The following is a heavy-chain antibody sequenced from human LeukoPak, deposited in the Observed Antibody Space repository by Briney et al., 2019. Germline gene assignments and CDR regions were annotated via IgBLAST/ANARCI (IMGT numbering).Heavy chain of an antibody. V-gene: IGHV3-21*01. Sequence: GGSLRLSCAASGFTVSSIHMVWVRQAPGKGLEWVSSISSSSSYIYYADSVKGRFTISRDNAKNSLYLQMNSLRAEDTAVYYCASKGDYGGDLDYWGQGTLVTVSS. CDR1: GFTVSSIH. CDR2: ISSSSSYI. J-gene: IGHJ4*02. D-gene: IGHD4-23*01. CDR3: ASKGDYGGDLDY.